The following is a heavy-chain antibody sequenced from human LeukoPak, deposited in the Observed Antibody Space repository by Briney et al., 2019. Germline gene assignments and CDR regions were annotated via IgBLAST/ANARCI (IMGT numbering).Heavy chain of an antibody. CDR2: INPNSGGT. Sequence: GASVKVSCKASGYTFTGYYMHWVRQAPGQGLEWMGCINPNSGGTNYAQKFQGRVTMTRDTSNSTAYMELSRLRSDDTAVYYCAREPKYRGYDSDAFDIWGQGTMVTVSS. D-gene: IGHD5-12*01. CDR3: AREPKYRGYDSDAFDI. V-gene: IGHV1-2*02. J-gene: IGHJ3*02. CDR1: GYTFTGYY.